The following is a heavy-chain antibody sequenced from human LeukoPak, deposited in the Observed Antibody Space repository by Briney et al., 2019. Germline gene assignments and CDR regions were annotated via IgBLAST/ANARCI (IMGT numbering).Heavy chain of an antibody. CDR1: GYTFTSHY. V-gene: IGHV1-46*01. J-gene: IGHJ4*02. D-gene: IGHD6-19*01. Sequence: ASVTVSCKASGYTFTSHYMHWGRQAPGQGLEWMGIINPSGGSTSYAQKFQGRVTMTRDTSTSTVYMELSSLRSEDTALYYCARDWAGRAVAYPDYWGQGTLVTVSS. CDR3: ARDWAGRAVAYPDY. CDR2: INPSGGST.